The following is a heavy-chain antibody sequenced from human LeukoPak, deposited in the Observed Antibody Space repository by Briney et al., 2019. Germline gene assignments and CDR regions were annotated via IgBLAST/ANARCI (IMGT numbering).Heavy chain of an antibody. D-gene: IGHD6-19*01. CDR1: GYTFTSYD. CDR3: ARVDPDVYSSGH. J-gene: IGHJ4*02. V-gene: IGHV1-18*01. CDR2: MNPNSGNT. Sequence: ASVKVSCKASGYTFTSYDINWVRQATGQGLEWMGWMNPNSGNTNYAQKLQGRVTMTTDTSTSTAYMELRSLRSDDTAVYYCARVDPDVYSSGHWGQGTLVTVSS.